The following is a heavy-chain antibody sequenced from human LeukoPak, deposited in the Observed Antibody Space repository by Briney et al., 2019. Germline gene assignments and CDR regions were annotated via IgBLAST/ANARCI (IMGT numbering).Heavy chain of an antibody. CDR1: GFTFSSYS. CDR3: AKGVTLGSYFEAFDY. V-gene: IGHV3-21*04. D-gene: IGHD3-10*01. CDR2: ISSSSSYI. J-gene: IGHJ4*02. Sequence: GGSLRLSCAASGFTFSSYSMNWVRQAPGKGLEWVSSISSSSSYIYYADSVKGRFTISRDNAKNSLHLQMNSLRVEDTAVFYCAKGVTLGSYFEAFDYWGQGTLVTVSS.